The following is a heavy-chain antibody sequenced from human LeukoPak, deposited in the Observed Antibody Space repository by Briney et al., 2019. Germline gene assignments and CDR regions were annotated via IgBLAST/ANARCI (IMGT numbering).Heavy chain of an antibody. CDR3: GRVGAYYGSGSYSDY. CDR2: INQDGSQK. D-gene: IGHD3-10*01. CDR1: GFTFSSYW. V-gene: IGHV3-7*01. Sequence: GGSLRLSCAASGFTFSSYWMSWVRQAPGKGLEWVANINQDGSQKYHVDSVKGRFTISRDNAKKSLYLQMNSLRSEDTAVYYCGRVGAYYGSGSYSDYWGQGTLVTVSS. J-gene: IGHJ4*02.